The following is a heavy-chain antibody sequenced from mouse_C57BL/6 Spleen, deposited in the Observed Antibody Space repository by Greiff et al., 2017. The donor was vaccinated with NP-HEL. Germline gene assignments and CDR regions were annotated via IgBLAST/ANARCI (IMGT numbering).Heavy chain of an antibody. Sequence: EVQLQQSGPELVKPGASVKISCKASGYSFTDYNMNWVKQSNGKSLEWIGVINPNYGTTSYNQKFKGKATLTVDQSSSTAYMQLNSLTSEDSAVYYCARSAAGPHYYGSSYWFAYWGQGTLVTVSA. J-gene: IGHJ3*01. CDR1: GYSFTDYN. V-gene: IGHV1-39*01. D-gene: IGHD1-1*01. CDR2: INPNYGTT. CDR3: ARSAAGPHYYGSSYWFAY.